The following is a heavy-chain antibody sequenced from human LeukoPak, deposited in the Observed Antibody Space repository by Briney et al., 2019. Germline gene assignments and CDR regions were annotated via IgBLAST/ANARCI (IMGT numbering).Heavy chain of an antibody. J-gene: IGHJ5*02. V-gene: IGHV3-30*18. CDR1: GFTFSSYG. D-gene: IGHD3-10*01. CDR3: AKSEVSGITMVRGVYH. CDR2: ISYDGSNK. Sequence: GGSLRLSCAASGFTFSSYGMHWVRQAPGKGLEWVAVISYDGSNKYYADSVKGRVTISRDNSKDTLYLQMNSLRAEDTAVYYCAKSEVSGITMVRGVYHWGQGTLVTVSS.